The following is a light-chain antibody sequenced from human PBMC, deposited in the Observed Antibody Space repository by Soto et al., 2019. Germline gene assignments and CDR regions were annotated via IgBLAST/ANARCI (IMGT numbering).Light chain of an antibody. J-gene: IGLJ2*01. V-gene: IGLV1-47*01. CDR3: VAWDDSLSGPV. Sequence: QSVLTQPPSASATPGQRVTISCSGSSSNIGSNYVYWYQQLPGTAPKLLIYRNNQRPSGVPERCSGCQSGTSASLAISGRRSEDEADYYCVAWDDSLSGPVFGGGTKLTVL. CDR1: SSNIGSNY. CDR2: RNN.